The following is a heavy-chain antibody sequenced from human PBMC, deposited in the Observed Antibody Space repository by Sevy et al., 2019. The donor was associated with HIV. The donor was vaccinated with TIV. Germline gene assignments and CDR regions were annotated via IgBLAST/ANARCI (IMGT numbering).Heavy chain of an antibody. V-gene: IGHV3-23*01. CDR1: GFTFGNYA. CDR2: ISGSTIDT. D-gene: IGHD6-13*01. J-gene: IGHJ4*02. Sequence: GESLKISCAASGFTFGNYAMNWVRQAPGKGLEWVSSISGSTIDTSYADSVKGRFTNSRDNSQNTLYLEMNSLRAEDTAVYYCAKDLTYSLSWYYLDHWGQGTLVTVSS. CDR3: AKDLTYSLSWYYLDH.